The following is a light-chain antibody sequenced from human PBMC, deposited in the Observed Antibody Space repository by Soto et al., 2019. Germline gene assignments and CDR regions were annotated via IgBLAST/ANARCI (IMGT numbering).Light chain of an antibody. Sequence: EIVMTQSPATLSVSPGERATISCRASQSVSSNLAWYQQKPGKAPRLLIYGASTRATGIPARFSGSGSGTDFTLTISSLQSEDFAVYYCQQDNNLPRTFGQGTKLEIK. CDR2: GAS. CDR3: QQDNNLPRT. CDR1: QSVSSN. V-gene: IGKV3-15*01. J-gene: IGKJ2*01.